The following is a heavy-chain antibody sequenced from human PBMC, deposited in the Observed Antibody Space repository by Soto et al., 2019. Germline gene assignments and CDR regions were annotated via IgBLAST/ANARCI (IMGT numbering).Heavy chain of an antibody. CDR3: ARVRPPNYDSSGYYFFDP. Sequence: SVKVSCKASGYTFTDYYMHWVRQAPGQGLEWMGGIIPIFGTANYAQKFQGRVTITADESTSTAYMELSSLRSEDTAVYYCARVRPPNYDSSGYYFFDPWGQGTLVTVSS. V-gene: IGHV1-69*13. CDR1: GYTFTDYY. D-gene: IGHD3-22*01. J-gene: IGHJ5*02. CDR2: IIPIFGTA.